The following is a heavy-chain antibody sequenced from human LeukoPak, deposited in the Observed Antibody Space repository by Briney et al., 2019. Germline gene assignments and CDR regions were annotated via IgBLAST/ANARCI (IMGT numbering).Heavy chain of an antibody. Sequence: GGSLRLSCAASGFPFRDYVMSWVRQAPGKGLEWVSYISSSGTTIYYADSVKGRFTISRDNAKNSLYLQMNSLRAEDTAVYYCARRTVTRDWYFDLWGRGTLVTVSS. CDR2: ISSSGTTI. CDR1: GFPFRDYV. J-gene: IGHJ2*01. CDR3: ARRTVTRDWYFDL. V-gene: IGHV3-11*01. D-gene: IGHD4-17*01.